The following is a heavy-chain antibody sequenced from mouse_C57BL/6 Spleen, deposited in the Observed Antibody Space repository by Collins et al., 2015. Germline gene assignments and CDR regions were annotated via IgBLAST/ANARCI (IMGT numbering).Heavy chain of an antibody. CDR3: ARGGGTTVVATNFDY. CDR1: GYTFTSYW. D-gene: IGHD1-1*01. Sequence: QVQLQQPGAELVIPGASVKLSCKASGYTFTSYWMHWVKQRPGQGLEWIGEIDPSDSYTNCNQKFKGKSTLTVDKSSSTAYMQLSSLTSEDSAVYYCARGGGTTVVATNFDYWGQGTTLTVSS. CDR2: IDPSDSYT. J-gene: IGHJ2*01. V-gene: IGHV1-69*01.